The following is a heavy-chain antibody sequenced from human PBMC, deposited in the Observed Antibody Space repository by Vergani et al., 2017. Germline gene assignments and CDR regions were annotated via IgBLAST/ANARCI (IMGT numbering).Heavy chain of an antibody. Sequence: QVQLQESGPGLVKPSETLSLTCTVSGGSISSYYWSWIRQPPGKGLEWIGYIYYSGSTNYNPSLKSRVAISVDTSKNQFSLKLSSVTAAATAVYYCARGRSDYSYYLDVWGKGTTVTVSS. CDR2: IYYSGST. CDR1: GGSISSYY. CDR3: ARGRSDYSYYLDV. D-gene: IGHD1-26*01. V-gene: IGHV4-59*01. J-gene: IGHJ6*03.